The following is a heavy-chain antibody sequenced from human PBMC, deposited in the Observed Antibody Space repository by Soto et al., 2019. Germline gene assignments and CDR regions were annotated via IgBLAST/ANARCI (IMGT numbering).Heavy chain of an antibody. CDR1: GYSFTSYW. Sequence: GESLKISCKGSGYSFTSYWISWVRQMPGKGLEWMGRIDPSDSYTNYSPSFQGHVTISADKSISTAYLQWSSLKASDTAMYYCARRGVGAYDILTGYLKHGMDVWGQGTTVTVSS. V-gene: IGHV5-10-1*01. D-gene: IGHD3-9*01. J-gene: IGHJ6*02. CDR2: IDPSDSYT. CDR3: ARRGVGAYDILTGYLKHGMDV.